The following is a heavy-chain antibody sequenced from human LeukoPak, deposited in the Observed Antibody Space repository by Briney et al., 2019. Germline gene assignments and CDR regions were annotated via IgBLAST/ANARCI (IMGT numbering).Heavy chain of an antibody. Sequence: SETLSLTCTVSGGSISSGDYYWSWIRQPPGKGLEWIGYIYYGRSTYYNPSLKSRVTISVDTSKNQFSLKLSFVTAADTAVYYCARGESGFDYWGQGTLVTVSS. J-gene: IGHJ4*02. CDR2: IYYGRST. CDR3: ARGESGFDY. CDR1: GGSISSGDYY. V-gene: IGHV4-30-4*01. D-gene: IGHD2/OR15-2a*01.